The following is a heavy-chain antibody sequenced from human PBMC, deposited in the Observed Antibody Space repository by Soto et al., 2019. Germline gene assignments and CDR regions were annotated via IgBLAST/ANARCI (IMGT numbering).Heavy chain of an antibody. CDR3: AKGEFSGDYYYYGMEV. D-gene: IGHD2-15*01. CDR1: GFTFSSYS. V-gene: IGHV3-21*04. J-gene: IGHJ6*02. CDR2: ISRGGSYT. Sequence: GGSLRLSCAAPGFTFSSYSMNWVRQAPGKGLEWVSSISRGGSYTYYADSVKGRFTISRDNSKNSPYLQMNSLRTEDTALYYCAKGEFSGDYYYYGMEVWGQGTTVTVSS.